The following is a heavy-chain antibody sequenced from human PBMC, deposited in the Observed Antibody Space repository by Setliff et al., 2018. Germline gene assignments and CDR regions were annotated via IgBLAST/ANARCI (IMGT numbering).Heavy chain of an antibody. CDR2: IYASGRT. CDR1: GGSVSSSSYY. V-gene: IGHV4-61*02. Sequence: SETLSLTCTVSGGSVSSSSYYWNWIRRPAGKGLEWIGRIYASGRTDYNPSLQSRVSISLDTSQSQFSLRLSSVTAADTALYFCARVRNDYPYYFDSWGKGTLVTVSS. CDR3: ARVRNDYPYYFDS. D-gene: IGHD4-17*01. J-gene: IGHJ4*02.